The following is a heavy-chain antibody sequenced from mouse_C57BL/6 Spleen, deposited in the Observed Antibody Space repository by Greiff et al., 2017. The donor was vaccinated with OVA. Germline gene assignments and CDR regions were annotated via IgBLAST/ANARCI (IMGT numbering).Heavy chain of an antibody. CDR2: INPNNGGT. CDR3: APRYWDEGGFAY. V-gene: IGHV1-18*01. D-gene: IGHD4-1*01. J-gene: IGHJ3*01. Sequence: VQLQQSGPELVKPGASVKIPCKASGYTFTDYNMDWVKQSHGKSLEWIGDINPNNGGTIYNQKFKGKATLTVDKSSSTAYMELRSLTSEDTAVEYCAPRYWDEGGFAYWGQGTLVTVSA. CDR1: GYTFTDYN.